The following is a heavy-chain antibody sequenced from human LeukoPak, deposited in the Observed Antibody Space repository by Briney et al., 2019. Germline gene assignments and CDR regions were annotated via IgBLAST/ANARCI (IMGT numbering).Heavy chain of an antibody. V-gene: IGHV4-4*07. D-gene: IGHD3-3*01. CDR2: IYSSGNT. Sequence: PSETLSLTCTVSGGSISGYYWSWFRQPAGKGLEWIGRIYSSGNTNYHPSLKSRVTISIDTSKNQVSLKLTSVTAADTAVYYCARTSTIFGVVISYYFDYWGQGTLVTVSS. CDR3: ARTSTIFGVVISYYFDY. J-gene: IGHJ4*02. CDR1: GGSISGYY.